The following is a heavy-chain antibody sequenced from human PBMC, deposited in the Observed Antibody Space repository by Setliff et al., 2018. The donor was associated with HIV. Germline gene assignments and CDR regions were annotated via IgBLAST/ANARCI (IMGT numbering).Heavy chain of an antibody. D-gene: IGHD3-22*01. V-gene: IGHV3-23*01. CDR1: GFTFSSYA. Sequence: HPGGSLRLSCAASGFTFSSYAMSWVRQAPGKGLEWVSAISSGIGTTYYADSVKGRFTISRDNSKNTLYLQLSGLRADDTAVYYCVRVGPWYYARSGYLASWDYWGQGTLVTVSS. CDR2: ISSGIGTT. J-gene: IGHJ4*02. CDR3: VRVGPWYYARSGYLASWDY.